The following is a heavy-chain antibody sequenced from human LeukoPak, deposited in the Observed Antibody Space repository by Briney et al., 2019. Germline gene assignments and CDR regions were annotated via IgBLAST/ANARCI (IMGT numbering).Heavy chain of an antibody. J-gene: IGHJ4*02. Sequence: PGGSLRLSCAAPGFTFSSYGMHWVRQAPGKGLEWVAVISYDGSNKYYADSVKGRFTISRDNSKNTLYLQMNSLRAEDTAVYYCAEGPRGGGFHYWGQGTLVTVSS. CDR2: ISYDGSNK. D-gene: IGHD3-10*01. V-gene: IGHV3-30*18. CDR3: AEGPRGGGFHY. CDR1: GFTFSSYG.